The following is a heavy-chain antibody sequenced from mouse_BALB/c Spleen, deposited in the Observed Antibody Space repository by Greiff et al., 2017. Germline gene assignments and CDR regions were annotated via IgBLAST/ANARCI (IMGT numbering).Heavy chain of an antibody. J-gene: IGHJ1*01. CDR3: AREITTVVARGYFDV. D-gene: IGHD1-1*01. V-gene: IGHV2-9*02. Sequence: VQLQESGPGLVAPSQSLSITCTVSGFSLTSYGVHWVRQPPGKGLEWLGVIWAGGSTNYNSALMSRLSISKDNSKSQVFLKMNSLQTDDTAMYYCAREITTVVARGYFDVWGAGTTVTVSS. CDR1: GFSLTSYG. CDR2: IWAGGST.